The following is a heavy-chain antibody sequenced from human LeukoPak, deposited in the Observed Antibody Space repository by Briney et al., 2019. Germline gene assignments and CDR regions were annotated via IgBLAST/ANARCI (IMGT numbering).Heavy chain of an antibody. CDR3: ARDRYFIGFDY. CDR1: GGSISSGDYY. CDR2: TYYSGST. V-gene: IGHV4-30-4*01. Sequence: TSETLSLTCTVSGGSISSGDYYWSWIRQPPGKGLEWIGYTYYSGSTYYNPSLKSRVSISVDTSKNQFSLKLSSVTAADTAVYYCARDRYFIGFDYWGQGTLVTVSS. D-gene: IGHD3-9*01. J-gene: IGHJ4*02.